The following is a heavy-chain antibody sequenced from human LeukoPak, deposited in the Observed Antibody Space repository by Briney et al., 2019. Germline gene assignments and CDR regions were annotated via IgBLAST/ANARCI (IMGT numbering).Heavy chain of an antibody. J-gene: IGHJ5*02. CDR1: GYTFTSYG. CDR3: ARDPYSSTPPHTNWFDP. V-gene: IGHV1-18*01. D-gene: IGHD6-13*01. Sequence: ASVKVSCKASGYTFTSYGISWVRQAPGQGLEWMGWIGAYNGNTNYAQKLQGRVTMTTDTSTSTAYMELRSLRSDDTAVYYCARDPYSSTPPHTNWFDPWGQGTLVTVSS. CDR2: IGAYNGNT.